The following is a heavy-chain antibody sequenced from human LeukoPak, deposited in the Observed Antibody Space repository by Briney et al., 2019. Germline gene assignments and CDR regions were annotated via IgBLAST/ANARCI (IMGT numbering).Heavy chain of an antibody. J-gene: IGHJ1*01. V-gene: IGHV1-2*02. CDR3: ARGSGYYAGAEYFEH. CDR2: INPNSGET. Sequence: KLACKACGYTRTSEYLHLVGVASRQRPEWMGWINPNSGETNYAPKFQGRVTMTRDTSINAAYLELGGLRSDDTAVYYCARGSGYYAGAEYFEHWGQGTLVTVSS. D-gene: IGHD3-3*01. CDR1: GYTRTSEY.